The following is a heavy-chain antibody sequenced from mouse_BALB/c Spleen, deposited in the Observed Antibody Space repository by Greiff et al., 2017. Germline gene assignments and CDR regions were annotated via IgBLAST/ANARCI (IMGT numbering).Heavy chain of an antibody. Sequence: EVNVVESGGGLVKPGGSLKLSCAASGFTFSDYYMYWVRQTPEKRLEWVATISDGGSYTYYPDSVKGRFTISRDNAKNNLYLQMSSLKSEDTAMYYCARDPYGSSYWYFDVWGAGTTVTVSS. CDR2: ISDGGSYT. J-gene: IGHJ1*01. V-gene: IGHV5-4*02. D-gene: IGHD2-10*02. CDR1: GFTFSDYY. CDR3: ARDPYGSSYWYFDV.